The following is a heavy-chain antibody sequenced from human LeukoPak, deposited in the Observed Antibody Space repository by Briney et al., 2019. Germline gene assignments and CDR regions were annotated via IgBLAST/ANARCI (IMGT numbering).Heavy chain of an antibody. Sequence: GGSLRLSCAASGFTFSSYAMHWVRQAPGKGLEWVAVISYDGSNKYYADSMKGRFTISRDNSKNTLYLQMNSLRAEDTAVYYCARAPGAAIDWGQGTLVTVSA. V-gene: IGHV3-30-3*01. CDR1: GFTFSSYA. J-gene: IGHJ4*02. CDR2: ISYDGSNK. D-gene: IGHD2-2*01. CDR3: ARAPGAAID.